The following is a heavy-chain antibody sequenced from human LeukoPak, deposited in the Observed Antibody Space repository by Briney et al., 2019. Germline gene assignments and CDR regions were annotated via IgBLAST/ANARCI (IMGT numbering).Heavy chain of an antibody. CDR2: INHSGST. Sequence: PSETLSLTCAVYGGSFSGYYWSWIRQPPGKELEWIGEINHSGSTNYNPSLKSRVTISVDTSKNQFSLKLSSVTAADTAVYYCARVRRAPYDFWSGSRPLDYWGQGTLVTVSS. D-gene: IGHD3-3*01. V-gene: IGHV4-34*01. CDR3: ARVRRAPYDFWSGSRPLDY. J-gene: IGHJ4*02. CDR1: GGSFSGYY.